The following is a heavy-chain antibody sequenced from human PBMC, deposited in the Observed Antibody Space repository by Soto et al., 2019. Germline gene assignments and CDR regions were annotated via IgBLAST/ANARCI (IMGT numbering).Heavy chain of an antibody. CDR1: GFTFSSYS. Sequence: GGSLRLSCATSGFTFSSYSMNWVRQAPGKGLEWVSSISSSNGYIYYADSVKGRFTISRDNAKNSLYLQMNSLRAEDMAVYYCARERYGGAFDIWGQGTLVTVSS. CDR2: ISSSNGYI. J-gene: IGHJ3*02. CDR3: ARERYGGAFDI. D-gene: IGHD4-17*01. V-gene: IGHV3-21*01.